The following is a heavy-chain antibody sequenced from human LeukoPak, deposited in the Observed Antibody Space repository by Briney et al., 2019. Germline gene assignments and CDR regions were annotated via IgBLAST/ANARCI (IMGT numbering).Heavy chain of an antibody. CDR1: GGSISSYY. V-gene: IGHV4-59*01. D-gene: IGHD3-10*01. J-gene: IGHJ3*02. Sequence: SETLSLTCTVSGGSISSYYWSWIRQPPGKGLEWIGYIYYSGDTNYNPSLKSRVTISVDTSKNQFSLKLSSVTAADTAVYYCAIDLLWFGELPPPTDAFDIWGQGTMVTVSS. CDR3: AIDLLWFGELPPPTDAFDI. CDR2: IYYSGDT.